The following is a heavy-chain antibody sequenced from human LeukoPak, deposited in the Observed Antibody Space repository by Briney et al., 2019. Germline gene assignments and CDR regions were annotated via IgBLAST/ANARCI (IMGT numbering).Heavy chain of an antibody. J-gene: IGHJ4*02. CDR1: GFTFSSYA. CDR3: VKRDNSAWYDY. CDR2: ISGHGGST. Sequence: GGSLRLSCSASGFTFSSYAMHWVRQAPGKGLEYVSAISGHGGSTYYADSVRGRFTISRGNSKNTLYLQMNSLRPEDTAVYYCVKRDNSAWYDYWGQGTLVTVSS. V-gene: IGHV3-64D*06. D-gene: IGHD6-19*01.